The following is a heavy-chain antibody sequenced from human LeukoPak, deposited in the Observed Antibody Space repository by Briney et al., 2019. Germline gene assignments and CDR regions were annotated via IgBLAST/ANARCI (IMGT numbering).Heavy chain of an antibody. CDR1: GFSMSSGYY. J-gene: IGHJ3*01. D-gene: IGHD1-7*01. CDR3: ARVGYNWNLWFDF. V-gene: IGHV4-38-2*02. Sequence: SETLSLTCTVSGFSMSSGYYWGWIRQPPGKGLQWIGSIFHSGNSYYNPSLKSRVTISVDTSKNQFSLKVNSVTAADTAVYYCARVGYNWNLWFDFWGQGTTVTVSS. CDR2: IFHSGNS.